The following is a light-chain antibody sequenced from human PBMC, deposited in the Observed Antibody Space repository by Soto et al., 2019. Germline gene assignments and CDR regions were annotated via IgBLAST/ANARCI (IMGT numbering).Light chain of an antibody. V-gene: IGKV1-5*01. CDR2: DAS. CDR1: QSMNDW. CDR3: LRYNAFSQT. J-gene: IGKJ1*01. Sequence: DIQMTQSPSTLSASVGYRVTITCRASQSMNDWLAWYQQKPGKAPKVLIYDASSSQSGVPSRFSGSGSGTEFTLTIDSLQPDDVATYYCLRYNAFSQTFGQGTKVEI.